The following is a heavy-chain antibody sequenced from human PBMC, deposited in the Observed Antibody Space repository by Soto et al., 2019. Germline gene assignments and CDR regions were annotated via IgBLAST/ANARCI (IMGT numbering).Heavy chain of an antibody. D-gene: IGHD2-21*02. CDR3: AREVVVTVTSNYYVMDV. J-gene: IGHJ6*02. V-gene: IGHV1-46*01. Sequence: QVQLVQSGAEVKKPGASVKVSCRASGYTFTGYYIHWVRQAPGQGLEWMGIINPSGGSTTYAQKFQGRVTMTRDTYTSTVYMELSSLRSEDTAVYYCAREVVVTVTSNYYVMDVWGQGTTVTVS. CDR2: INPSGGST. CDR1: GYTFTGYY.